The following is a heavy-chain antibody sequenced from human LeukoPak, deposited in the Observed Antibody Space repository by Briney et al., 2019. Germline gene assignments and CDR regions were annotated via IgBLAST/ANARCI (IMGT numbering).Heavy chain of an antibody. CDR2: IYHSGST. Sequence: PSQTLSLTCAVSGGSISSGGYSWSWIRQPPGKGLEWIGYIYHSGSTYYNPSLKSRVTISVDRSKNQFSLKLSSVTAADTAVYYCASLQRGYYDSSGYYSFDYWGQGTLVTVSS. V-gene: IGHV4-30-2*01. CDR1: GGSISSGGYS. D-gene: IGHD3-22*01. CDR3: ASLQRGYYDSSGYYSFDY. J-gene: IGHJ4*02.